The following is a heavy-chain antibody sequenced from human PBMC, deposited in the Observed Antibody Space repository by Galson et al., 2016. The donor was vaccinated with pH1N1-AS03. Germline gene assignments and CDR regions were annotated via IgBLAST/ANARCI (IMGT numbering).Heavy chain of an antibody. CDR3: ARFRSSWTFYYGLDV. Sequence: YWTWIRQPPGKGLEWIGHIYYSGGTNYNPSLKSRVTISVDTSKNQFSLKLSSVTAADTAVYYCARFRSSWTFYYGLDVWGQGTTVTVSS. CDR2: IYYSGGT. V-gene: IGHV4-59*01. D-gene: IGHD6-13*01. CDR1: Y. J-gene: IGHJ6*02.